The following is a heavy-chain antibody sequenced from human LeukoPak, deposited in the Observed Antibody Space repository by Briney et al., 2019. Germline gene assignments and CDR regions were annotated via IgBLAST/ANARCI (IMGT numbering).Heavy chain of an antibody. D-gene: IGHD2-15*01. CDR2: IYSGGST. CDR1: GFTFSGSA. CDR3: AREGWDISAAAGGFLDY. J-gene: IGHJ4*02. V-gene: IGHV3-66*01. Sequence: PGGSLRLSCAASGFTFSGSAMHWVRQAPGKGLEWVSVIYSGGSTYYADSVKGRFTISRDNSKNTLYLQMNSLRAEDTAVYYCAREGWDISAAAGGFLDYWGQGTLVAVSS.